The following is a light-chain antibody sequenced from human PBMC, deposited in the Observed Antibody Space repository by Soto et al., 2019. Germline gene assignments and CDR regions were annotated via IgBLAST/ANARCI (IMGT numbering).Light chain of an antibody. Sequence: AIRMTQSPSSLSASTGDRVTITCRASQGISSYLAWYQQKPGKAPKLLIYAASTLQSGVPSRFSGSGSGTDFTLTISCLQYEDFATYYCQQYYSYPATFGQGTKVDIK. V-gene: IGKV1-8*01. J-gene: IGKJ1*01. CDR3: QQYYSYPAT. CDR2: AAS. CDR1: QGISSY.